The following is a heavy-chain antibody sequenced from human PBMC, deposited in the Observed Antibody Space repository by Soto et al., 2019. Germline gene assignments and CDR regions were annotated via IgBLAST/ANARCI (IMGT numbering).Heavy chain of an antibody. V-gene: IGHV1-69*13. CDR1: GGTFSSYA. D-gene: IGHD6-6*01. CDR3: AGVEYSSSSWVYYFDY. CDR2: IIPIFGTA. J-gene: IGHJ4*02. Sequence: GGPVKVSCKASGGTFSSYAISWVRQAPGQGLEWMGGIIPIFGTANYAQKFQGRVTITADESTSTAYMELSSLRSEDTAVYYCAGVEYSSSSWVYYFDYWGQGTLVTVSS.